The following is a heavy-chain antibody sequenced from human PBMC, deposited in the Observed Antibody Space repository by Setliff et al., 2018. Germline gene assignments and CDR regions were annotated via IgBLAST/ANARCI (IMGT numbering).Heavy chain of an antibody. V-gene: IGHV1-46*01. D-gene: IGHD6-13*01. CDR2: IHPGGGSS. CDR1: GYSLSSYY. CDR3: ARGGLAAAGRKGVFEH. J-gene: IGHJ4*02. Sequence: ASVKVSCKASGYSLSSYYMHWVRQAPGQGPEWMGIIHPGGGSSSSVQKFQGRVTMTRDTSTSTVYMELSSLTSEDTAIYYYARGGLAAAGRKGVFEHWGQGTLVTVSS.